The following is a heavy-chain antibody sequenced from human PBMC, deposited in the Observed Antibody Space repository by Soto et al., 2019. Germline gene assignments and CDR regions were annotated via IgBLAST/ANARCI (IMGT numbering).Heavy chain of an antibody. CDR2: ISSSSSYI. D-gene: IGHD3-9*01. J-gene: IGHJ6*03. CDR1: GFTFSSYS. CDR3: ARLVLTGYYYMDV. Sequence: GGSLRLSCAASGFTFSSYSMNWVRQAPGKGLEWVSSISSSSSYIYYADSVKGRFTISRDNAKNSLYLQMNSLRAEDTAVYYCARLVLTGYYYMDVWGKGTTVTVSS. V-gene: IGHV3-21*01.